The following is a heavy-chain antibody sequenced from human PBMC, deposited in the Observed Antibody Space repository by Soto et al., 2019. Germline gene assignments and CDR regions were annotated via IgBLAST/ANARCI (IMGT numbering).Heavy chain of an antibody. CDR1: GGSVSDKTYY. CDR3: ARTTAVPNTLRSRYFFDY. CDR2: VYYSGTT. V-gene: IGHV4-61*01. J-gene: IGHJ4*02. Sequence: SETLSLTCSVSGGSVSDKTYYWSWIRQPPGKRLEWIGYVYYSGTTNYNPSLKSRVTISVDLSKNRFSLKLISVTTADTALYYCARTTAVPNTLRSRYFFDYWGQGTLVTVSS. D-gene: IGHD4-17*01.